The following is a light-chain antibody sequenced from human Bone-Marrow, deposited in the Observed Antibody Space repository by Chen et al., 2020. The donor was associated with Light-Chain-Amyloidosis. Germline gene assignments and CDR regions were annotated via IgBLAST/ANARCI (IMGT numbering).Light chain of an antibody. CDR2: AVS. CDR3: SSFTSSSSYV. V-gene: IGLV2-14*01. J-gene: IGLJ1*01. CDR1: SGDVGTYNY. Sequence: QSALTQPASVSGSPGQSITISCTGTSGDVGTYNYVSWYQQHPGKAPKVMIYAVSNRPAGVSNRFSCSKSGNTASLTISGLQAEDEADYYCSSFTSSSSYVFGPGTKVTFL.